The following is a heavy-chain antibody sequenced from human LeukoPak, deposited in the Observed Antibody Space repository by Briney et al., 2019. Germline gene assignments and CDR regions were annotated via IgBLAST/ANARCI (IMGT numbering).Heavy chain of an antibody. J-gene: IGHJ4*02. D-gene: IGHD5-24*01. V-gene: IGHV1-69*13. Sequence: ASVKVSCKASGGTFSSYAISWVRQAPGQGLEWMGGIIPIFGTANYAQKLQGRVTITADESTSTAYMELSSLRSEDTAVYYCATRRRDGYTRSFDYWGQGTLVTVSS. CDR3: ATRRRDGYTRSFDY. CDR2: IIPIFGTA. CDR1: GGTFSSYA.